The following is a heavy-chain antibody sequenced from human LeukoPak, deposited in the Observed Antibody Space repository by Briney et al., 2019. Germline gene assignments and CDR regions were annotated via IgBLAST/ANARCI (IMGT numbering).Heavy chain of an antibody. D-gene: IGHD2-21*01. CDR3: ARDSIAYSETPNWFDP. CDR1: GYTFTGYY. CDR2: INPNSGGT. Sequence: ASVKVSCKASGYTFTGYYMHWARQAPGQGLEWMGWINPNSGGTNYAQKFQGRVTMTTDTSISTAYMELSRLRSDDTAVYYCARDSIAYSETPNWFDPWGQGTLVTVSS. J-gene: IGHJ5*02. V-gene: IGHV1-2*02.